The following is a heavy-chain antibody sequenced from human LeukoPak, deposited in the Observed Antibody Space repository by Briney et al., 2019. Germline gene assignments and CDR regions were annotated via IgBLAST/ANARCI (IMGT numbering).Heavy chain of an antibody. CDR2: INPSGGST. CDR3: ARDAMVGEYYYDSSGYYLY. J-gene: IGHJ4*02. CDR1: GYTFTSYY. Sequence: ASVKVSCKASGYTFTSYYMHWVRQAPGQGLEWMGIINPSGGSTSYAQKFQGRVTMTRDTSTNTVYMELSSLRSEDTAVYYCARDAMVGEYYYDSSGYYLYWGQGTLVTVSS. D-gene: IGHD3-22*01. V-gene: IGHV1-46*01.